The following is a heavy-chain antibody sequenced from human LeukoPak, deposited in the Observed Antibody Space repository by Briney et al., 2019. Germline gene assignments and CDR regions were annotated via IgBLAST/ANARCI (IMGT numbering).Heavy chain of an antibody. CDR1: GGSIRSSSYY. CDR2: IYYSGNT. J-gene: IGHJ3*02. CDR3: ARHAPIKTTVTTSHAFDI. Sequence: TSETLSLTCTVSGGSIRSSSYYWGWIRQPPGKGLEWIGSIYYSGNTYYYTPLKSRVTISVDTSKNQFSLRLSSVTAADTAVYYCARHAPIKTTVTTSHAFDIWGQGTMVTVSS. D-gene: IGHD4-17*01. V-gene: IGHV4-39*01.